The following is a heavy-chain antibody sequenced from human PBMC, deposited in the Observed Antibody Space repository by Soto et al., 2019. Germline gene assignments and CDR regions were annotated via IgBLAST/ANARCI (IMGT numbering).Heavy chain of an antibody. J-gene: IGHJ4*02. V-gene: IGHV3-74*01. CDR2: MNSDGSII. CDR3: ATAEVDY. CDR1: GYTFRDHW. Sequence: GGSLRLSCAVAGYTFRDHWMHWVRQAPGKGLEWVSRMNSDGSIINYKDSVKGRFTVSRDNAKNTLYLQMNSLRVEDTAVYYCATAEVDYWGPGTLVTVSS.